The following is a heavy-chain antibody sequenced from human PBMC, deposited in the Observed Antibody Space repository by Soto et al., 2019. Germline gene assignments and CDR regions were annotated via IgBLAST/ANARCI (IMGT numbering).Heavy chain of an antibody. CDR3: ARQPKSGYYGPTAKIRPYHYYYGMDV. J-gene: IGHJ6*02. CDR2: IYPGDSDT. V-gene: IGHV5-51*01. Sequence: AGESLKISCKGSGYSFTSYWIGWVRQMPGKGLEWMGIIYPGDSDTRYSPSFQGQVTISADKSISTAYLQWSSLKASDTAMYYCARQPKSGYYGPTAKIRPYHYYYGMDVWGQGTTVTVSS. CDR1: GYSFTSYW. D-gene: IGHD3-3*01.